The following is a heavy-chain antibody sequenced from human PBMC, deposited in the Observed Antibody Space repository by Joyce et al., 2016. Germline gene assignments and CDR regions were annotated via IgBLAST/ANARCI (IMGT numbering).Heavy chain of an antibody. CDR2: VVPVFSTT. CDR3: ATEPISVSGRRGYFDS. CDR1: GATFRTFA. V-gene: IGHV1-69*18. Sequence: QVQLVPSGAEVKKPGSSVKVSCKASGATFRTFAFSWVRQAPGQGLEWIGSVVPVFSTTTYAQRFQGRVTISADESTGTAYMDLTSLRSEDTAIYYCATEPISVSGRRGYFDSWGQGALVTVSS. D-gene: IGHD6-19*01. J-gene: IGHJ4*02.